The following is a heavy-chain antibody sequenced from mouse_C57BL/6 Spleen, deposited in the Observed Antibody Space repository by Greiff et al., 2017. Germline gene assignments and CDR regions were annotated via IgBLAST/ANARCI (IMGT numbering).Heavy chain of an antibody. CDR1: GYTFTDYY. V-gene: IGHV1-26*01. CDR3: ASIHYYYGSSYDYYAMDY. Sequence: VQLQQSGPELVKPGASVKISCKASGYTFTDYYMNWVKQSHGKSLEWIGDINPNNGGTSYNQKFKGKATLTVDKSSSTAYMELRSLTSEDSAVYYCASIHYYYGSSYDYYAMDYWGQGTSVTVSS. CDR2: INPNNGGT. J-gene: IGHJ4*01. D-gene: IGHD1-1*01.